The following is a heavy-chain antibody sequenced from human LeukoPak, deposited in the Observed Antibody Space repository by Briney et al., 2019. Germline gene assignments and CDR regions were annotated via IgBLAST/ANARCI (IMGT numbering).Heavy chain of an antibody. J-gene: IGHJ4*02. Sequence: SETLSLTCAVYGGSFSGYYWSWIRQPPGKGLEWIGEINHSGSTNYNPSLKSRVTISVDTSKNQFSLKLSSATAADTAMYYCARLPYSSGWYVYWGQGTLVTVSS. V-gene: IGHV4-34*01. CDR1: GGSFSGYY. CDR2: INHSGST. CDR3: ARLPYSSGWYVY. D-gene: IGHD6-19*01.